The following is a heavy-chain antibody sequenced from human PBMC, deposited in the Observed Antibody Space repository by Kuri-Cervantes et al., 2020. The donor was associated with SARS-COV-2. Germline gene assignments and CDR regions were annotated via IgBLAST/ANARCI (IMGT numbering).Heavy chain of an antibody. Sequence: ESLKISCKASGYTFTGYYMHWVRQAPGQGLEWMVWINPNSGGTNYAQKVPGWVTMTRDTSIRTVYMELSRLRSDDTAVYYCARSTSCRRRVVISQGRAFDIWGQGTMVTVSS. CDR2: INPNSGGT. CDR1: GYTFTGYY. D-gene: IGHD3-3*01. V-gene: IGHV1-2*04. J-gene: IGHJ3*02. CDR3: ARSTSCRRRVVISQGRAFDI.